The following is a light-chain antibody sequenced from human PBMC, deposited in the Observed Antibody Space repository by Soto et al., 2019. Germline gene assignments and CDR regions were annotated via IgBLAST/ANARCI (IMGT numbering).Light chain of an antibody. V-gene: IGLV1-47*02. CDR2: SND. Sequence: QSVLNQPPSASGTPGQRVTISCSGSSSNIATNDIYWHQHLPGSAPKLLIYSNDQRPSGVPDRFSASMSGTSASLAISGLRSEDEAESFCATWHDSLSVVVFGGGTKLTVL. CDR1: SSNIATND. CDR3: ATWHDSLSVVV. J-gene: IGLJ2*01.